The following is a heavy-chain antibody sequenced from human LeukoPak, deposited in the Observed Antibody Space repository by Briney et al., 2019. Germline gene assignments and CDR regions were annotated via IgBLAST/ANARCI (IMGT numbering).Heavy chain of an antibody. J-gene: IGHJ3*02. CDR3: ASTTYYHGSGASYAFDI. D-gene: IGHD3-10*01. CDR1: GGSFSGYY. V-gene: IGHV4-34*01. CDR2: INHSGST. Sequence: SETLSLTCAVYGGSFSGYYWSWIRQPPGKGLEWIGEINHSGSTNYNPSLKSRVTISVDTSKNQFSLKLSSVTAADTAVYYCASTTYYHGSGASYAFDIWGQGTMVTVSS.